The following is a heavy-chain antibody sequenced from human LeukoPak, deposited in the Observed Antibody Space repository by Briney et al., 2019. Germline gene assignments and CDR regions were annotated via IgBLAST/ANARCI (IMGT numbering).Heavy chain of an antibody. J-gene: IGHJ4*02. D-gene: IGHD5-18*01. CDR2: IHHTGKT. CDR1: GGSISSGGYS. V-gene: IGHV4-30-2*03. Sequence: SETLSLTCAVSGGSISSGGYSWSWIRQPPGKGLEWIGSIHHTGKTYYNPSLESRVTISVDTSKNQFSRKLSSVSTADTAFYFCLNSGSNYGAVSGGQGTLVPVSS. CDR3: LNSGSNYGAVS.